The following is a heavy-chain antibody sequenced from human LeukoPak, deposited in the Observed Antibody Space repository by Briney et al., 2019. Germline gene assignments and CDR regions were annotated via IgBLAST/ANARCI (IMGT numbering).Heavy chain of an antibody. J-gene: IGHJ4*02. D-gene: IGHD2-21*02. CDR2: ISGSGGKT. CDR1: GFTVSSNY. CDR3: AISSCGGDCYSGFDY. V-gene: IGHV3-23*01. Sequence: SGGSLRLSCAASGFTVSSNYMNWVRQAPGKGLEWVSSISGSGGKTYYADSVKGRFTISRDYSKNTLYLQMNSLRAEDTAVYYCAISSCGGDCYSGFDYWGQGTLVTVSS.